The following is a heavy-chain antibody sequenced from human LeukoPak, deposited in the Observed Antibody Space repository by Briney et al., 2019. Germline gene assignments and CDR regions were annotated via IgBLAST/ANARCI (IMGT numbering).Heavy chain of an antibody. D-gene: IGHD3-22*01. V-gene: IGHV1-18*01. J-gene: IGHJ4*02. Sequence: ASVKVSCKASGYTFTSYGISWVRQAPGQGLEWMGWISAYNGNTNYAQKFQGRVTMTRDTSISTAYMELSRLRSDDTAVYYCARDSDSSGYYPLWGQGTLVTVSS. CDR1: GYTFTSYG. CDR3: ARDSDSSGYYPL. CDR2: ISAYNGNT.